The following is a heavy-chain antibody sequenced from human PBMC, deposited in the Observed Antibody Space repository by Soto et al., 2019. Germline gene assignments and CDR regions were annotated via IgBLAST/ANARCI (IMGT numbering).Heavy chain of an antibody. D-gene: IGHD6-13*01. V-gene: IGHV3-21*01. CDR3: ARAERSSSWRLGFDAFDI. Sequence: GGSLRLSCAASGFTFSSYSMNWVRQAPGKGLEWVSSISSSSSYIYYADSVKGRFTISRDNAKNSLYLQMNSLRAEDTAVYYCARAERSSSWRLGFDAFDIWGQGTMVTVSS. CDR1: GFTFSSYS. J-gene: IGHJ3*02. CDR2: ISSSSSYI.